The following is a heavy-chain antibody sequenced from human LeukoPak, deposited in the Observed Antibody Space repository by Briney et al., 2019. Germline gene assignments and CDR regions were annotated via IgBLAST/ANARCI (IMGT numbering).Heavy chain of an antibody. CDR2: IGSSGDIT. CDR3: AKDVDNGDYVVY. V-gene: IGHV3-23*01. CDR1: GFTFSSYA. Sequence: GGSLRLSCAACGFTFSSYAMSWVRQAPGMGLEWVSSIGSSGDITYYADSVKGRFTISRDSSKNTLYLQMNSLRAEDTAVYYCAKDVDNGDYVVYWGQGTLVTVSS. D-gene: IGHD4-17*01. J-gene: IGHJ4*02.